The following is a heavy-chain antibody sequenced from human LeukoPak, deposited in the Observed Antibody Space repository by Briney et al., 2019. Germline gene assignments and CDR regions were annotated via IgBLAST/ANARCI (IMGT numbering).Heavy chain of an antibody. D-gene: IGHD1-26*01. V-gene: IGHV3-7*01. CDR2: IKKDGSEQ. CDR1: GFPFGSYR. J-gene: IGHJ3*02. Sequence: GGPLRLSCGASGFPFGSYRLTLVPQAPGKGPEGVANIKKDGSEQDYVDSVNGRFTISRDNAKTSLYLQMNSLRAEDTAIYYCARESSASYRTPEVAFDIWGQGTMVTVSS. CDR3: ARESSASYRTPEVAFDI.